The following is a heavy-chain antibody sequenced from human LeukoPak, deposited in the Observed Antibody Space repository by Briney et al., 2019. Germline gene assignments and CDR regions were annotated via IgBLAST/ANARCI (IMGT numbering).Heavy chain of an antibody. CDR3: ARQYYDILTDPNYFDS. J-gene: IGHJ4*02. CDR1: GYSFSNYW. D-gene: IGHD3-9*01. CDR2: ILPGNSDT. Sequence: PGESLKISCKGSGYSFSNYWIGWVRQMPGKGLEWVGIILPGNSDTRYSPSFQGQVTMSADKSISTAYLQWSSLEAADTAMYYCARQYYDILTDPNYFDSWGQGTLVTVSS. V-gene: IGHV5-51*01.